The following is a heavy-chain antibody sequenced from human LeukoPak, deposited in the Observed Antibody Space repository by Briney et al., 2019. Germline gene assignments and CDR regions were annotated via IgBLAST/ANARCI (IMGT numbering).Heavy chain of an antibody. CDR1: GFTFSSYW. CDR2: INSDGSST. V-gene: IGHV3-74*01. Sequence: TGGSLRLSCAASGFTFSSYWMDWVRQAPGKGVVWVSRINSDGSSTSYADSVKGRFTISRDNAKNTLYLQMNRLRAEDTAVYYCARVLTVTLDYWGQGTLVTVSS. CDR3: ARVLTVTLDY. J-gene: IGHJ4*02. D-gene: IGHD4-11*01.